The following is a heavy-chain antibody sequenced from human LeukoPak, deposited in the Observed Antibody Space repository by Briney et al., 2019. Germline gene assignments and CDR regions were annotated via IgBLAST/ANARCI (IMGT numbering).Heavy chain of an antibody. J-gene: IGHJ4*02. CDR3: ARGQENYYDSSGYYHFDY. CDR2: VNHSGST. V-gene: IGHV4-34*01. D-gene: IGHD3-22*01. Sequence: SETLSLTCAVYGGSFSGYYWSWIRQPPGKGLEWIGEVNHSGSTNYNPSLKSRVTISVDTSKNQFSLKLSSVTAADTAVYYCARGQENYYDSSGYYHFDYWGQGTLVTVSS. CDR1: GGSFSGYY.